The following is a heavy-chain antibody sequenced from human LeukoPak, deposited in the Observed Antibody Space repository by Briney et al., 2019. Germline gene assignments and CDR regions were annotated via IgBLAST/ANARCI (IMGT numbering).Heavy chain of an antibody. Sequence: SVKVSCKASGGTFSSYAISWVRQAPGQGLEWMGRIIPIFGTANYAQKFQGRVTITTDESTSTAYMELSSLRSEDTAVYYCAITYCGGDCYPGGNCFDPWGQGTLVTVSS. V-gene: IGHV1-69*05. CDR3: AITYCGGDCYPGGNCFDP. D-gene: IGHD2-21*02. J-gene: IGHJ5*02. CDR1: GGTFSSYA. CDR2: IIPIFGTA.